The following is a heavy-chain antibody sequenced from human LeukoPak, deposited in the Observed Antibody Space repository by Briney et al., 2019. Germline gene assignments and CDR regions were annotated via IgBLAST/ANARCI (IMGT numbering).Heavy chain of an antibody. Sequence: GGSLRLSCAASGFRFGDYWMTWARHVPGKGLEWVANIKQDGAEKHYAESVEGRFIISRDNAKNSLYLEMDSQKVEDTAVYYCARVGAWDLQRVFDYWGQGTLVTVSS. D-gene: IGHD1-26*01. V-gene: IGHV3-7*01. CDR3: ARVGAWDLQRVFDY. CDR1: GFRFGDYW. J-gene: IGHJ4*02. CDR2: IKQDGAEK.